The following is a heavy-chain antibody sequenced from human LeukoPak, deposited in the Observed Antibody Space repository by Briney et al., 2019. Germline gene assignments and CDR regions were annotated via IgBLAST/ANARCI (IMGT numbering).Heavy chain of an antibody. CDR3: ASRMYYYYGMDV. Sequence: SETLSLTCAVYCGSFSDYYWSWIRQPPGKGLEWIGKIDHRESTTYNPSLKSRVTISVDTSKNQFSLKLNSVTAADTAVYYCASRMYYYYGMDVWGQGTTVIVSS. CDR2: IDHREST. V-gene: IGHV4-34*01. CDR1: CGSFSDYY. J-gene: IGHJ6*02.